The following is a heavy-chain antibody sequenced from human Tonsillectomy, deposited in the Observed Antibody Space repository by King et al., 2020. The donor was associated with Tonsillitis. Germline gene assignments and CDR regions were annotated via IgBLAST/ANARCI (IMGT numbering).Heavy chain of an antibody. CDR1: GFTFSSYG. Sequence: VQLVESGGGVVQPGRSLRLSCAASGFTFSSYGMHWVRQAPGKGLEWVAVIWYDGSNKYYADSVKGRFTISRDNSKNTLYLQMNSLRADDTAVYYCARANFSSDAFDIWGQGTMVTVSS. CDR2: IWYDGSNK. CDR3: ARANFSSDAFDI. J-gene: IGHJ3*02. D-gene: IGHD4/OR15-4a*01. V-gene: IGHV3-33*01.